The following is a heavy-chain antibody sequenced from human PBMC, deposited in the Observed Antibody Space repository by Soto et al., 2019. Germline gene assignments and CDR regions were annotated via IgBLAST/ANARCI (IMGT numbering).Heavy chain of an antibody. V-gene: IGHV3-23*01. D-gene: IGHD3-10*01. J-gene: IGHJ4*02. CDR3: AKVEISLVRGVMGEDY. Sequence: GGSLRLSCAASGFTFSSYDMSWVRQAPGQGLEWVSGISDSGGSTYYADSVKGRFTISRDNSKNTLYLQMNGLRAEDTAVYYCAKVEISLVRGVMGEDYWGQGTLVTVSS. CDR2: ISDSGGST. CDR1: GFTFSSYD.